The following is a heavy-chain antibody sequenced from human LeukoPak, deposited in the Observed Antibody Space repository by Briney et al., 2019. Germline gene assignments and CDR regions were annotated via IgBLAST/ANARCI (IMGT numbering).Heavy chain of an antibody. J-gene: IGHJ6*02. CDR2: IYYTGST. CDR1: GDSISSYY. Sequence: PSETLSLTCTVSGDSISSYYWSWIRQPPGKRLEWIGYIYYTGSTNYNSSLKSRVSISVDTSKNHFSLNLSSVTAADTAVYYCVGSGPYWNYYGMDVWGQGTTVTVSS. CDR3: VGSGPYWNYYGMDV. D-gene: IGHD2-8*02. V-gene: IGHV4-59*01.